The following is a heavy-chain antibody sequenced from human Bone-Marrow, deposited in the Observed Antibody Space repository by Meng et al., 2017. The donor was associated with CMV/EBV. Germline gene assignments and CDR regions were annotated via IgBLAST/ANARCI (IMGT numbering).Heavy chain of an antibody. J-gene: IGHJ4*02. CDR3: AKRGGDDLWSGYYFFDY. V-gene: IGHV4-59*01. CDR1: GGFISNYY. Sequence: SETLSLTCTVSGGFISNYYWNWIRQSPGKGLEWIGYIYHTGSTNYNPSLKSRVSMSVDTSKNQFSLNLRSMTAADTAVYYCAKRGGDDLWSGYYFFDYWGQGGLVTVSS. CDR2: IYHTGST. D-gene: IGHD3-3*01.